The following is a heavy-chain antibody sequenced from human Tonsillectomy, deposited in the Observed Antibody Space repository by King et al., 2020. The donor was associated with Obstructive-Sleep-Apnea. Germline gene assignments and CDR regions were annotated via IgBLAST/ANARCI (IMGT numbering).Heavy chain of an antibody. D-gene: IGHD3-10*01. CDR1: GGSISISSYY. J-gene: IGHJ5*02. Sequence: QLQESGPGLVKPSETLALTCTVSGGSISISSYYWAWIRQPPGKGLEWVGSIYYSGSTYYNPSLKSGVTISVETSKNHFSLKLSSVTAAATAVYYCARDRGDYWFDPWGQGTLVTVSS. V-gene: IGHV4-39*07. CDR2: IYYSGST. CDR3: ARDRGDYWFDP.